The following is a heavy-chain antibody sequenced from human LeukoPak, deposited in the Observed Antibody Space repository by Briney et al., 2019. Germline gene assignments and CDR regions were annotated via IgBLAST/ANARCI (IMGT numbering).Heavy chain of an antibody. CDR1: GGSISSGSYY. J-gene: IGHJ4*02. D-gene: IGHD1-14*01. CDR2: IYTSGST. CDR3: ARERVTDYFDY. V-gene: IGHV4-61*02. Sequence: PSETLSLTCTVSGGSISSGSYYWSWIRQPAGKGLEWIGRIYTSGSTNYNPSLKSRVTISVDTSKNQFSLKLSSVTAADTAVYYCARERVTDYFDYWGQGTLVTVSS.